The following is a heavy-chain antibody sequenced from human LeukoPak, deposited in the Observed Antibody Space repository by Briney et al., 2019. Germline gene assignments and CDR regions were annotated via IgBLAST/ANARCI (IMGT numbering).Heavy chain of an antibody. J-gene: IGHJ6*03. D-gene: IGHD2-15*01. CDR1: GYTFTGYY. CDR3: ARDGCSGGSCYFYYYYYMDV. Sequence: GASVKVSCKASGYTFTGYYMHWVRQAPGQGLEWMGWINPNSGGTNYAQKFQGRVTMTRDTSISTAYMELSRLRSDDTAVYYCARDGCSGGSCYFYYYYYMDVWGKGTTVTVSS. V-gene: IGHV1-2*02. CDR2: INPNSGGT.